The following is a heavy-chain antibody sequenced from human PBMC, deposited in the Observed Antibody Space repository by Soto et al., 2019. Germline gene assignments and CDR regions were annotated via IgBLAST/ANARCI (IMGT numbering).Heavy chain of an antibody. V-gene: IGHV1-69*08. CDR2: IIPILGIA. J-gene: IGHJ4*02. Sequence: QVQLVQSGAEVKKPGSSVKVSCKASGGTFSSYTISWVRQAPGQGLEWMGRIIPILGIANYAQKFQGRVTITADKSTSTAYMELSSLRSEDTAVYYCARESYGSGSLFDYWGQGTLVTVSS. CDR3: ARESYGSGSLFDY. D-gene: IGHD3-10*01. CDR1: GGTFSSYT.